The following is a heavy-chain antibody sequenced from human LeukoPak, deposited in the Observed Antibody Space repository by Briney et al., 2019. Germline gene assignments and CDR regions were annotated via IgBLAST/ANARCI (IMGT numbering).Heavy chain of an antibody. D-gene: IGHD3-16*02. J-gene: IGHJ5*02. V-gene: IGHV3-30*04. CDR3: ARAGGVLGLYPFS. Sequence: GRSLRLSCAASGFTFSNYAMHWGRQAPGKGLEWVTLISYDGSNKYYADSVKGRFTISRDNSQNTLYLQMNSLRAEDTAVYYCARAGGVLGLYPFSWGQGTLLPVSS. CDR1: GFTFSNYA. CDR2: ISYDGSNK.